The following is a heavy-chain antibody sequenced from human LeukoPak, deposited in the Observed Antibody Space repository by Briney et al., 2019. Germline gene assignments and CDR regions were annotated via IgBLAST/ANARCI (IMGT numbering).Heavy chain of an antibody. CDR2: ISATTGST. Sequence: GGSLRLSCAASGFTFSSYAMSWVRQAPGKGLEWVSTISATTGSTHYADSVKGRFTISRDNSKNTLHLQMNSLRAEDTAVYYCASRSYYPSDGGQGTLVTVSS. J-gene: IGHJ4*02. CDR1: GFTFSSYA. D-gene: IGHD3-10*01. V-gene: IGHV3-23*01. CDR3: ASRSYYPSD.